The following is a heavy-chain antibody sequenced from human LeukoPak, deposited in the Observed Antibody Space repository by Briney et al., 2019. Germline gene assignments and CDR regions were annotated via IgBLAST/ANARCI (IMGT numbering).Heavy chain of an antibody. J-gene: IGHJ4*02. Sequence: GSVKVSCKASGYTFTSYDINWVRQATGQGLEWTGWMNPNSGNTGYAQKFQGRVTMTRNTSISTAYMELSSLRSEDTAVYYCARARFKGYSSSWYTSWGQGTLVTVSS. V-gene: IGHV1-8*01. CDR2: MNPNSGNT. CDR3: ARARFKGYSSSWYTS. D-gene: IGHD6-13*01. CDR1: GYTFTSYD.